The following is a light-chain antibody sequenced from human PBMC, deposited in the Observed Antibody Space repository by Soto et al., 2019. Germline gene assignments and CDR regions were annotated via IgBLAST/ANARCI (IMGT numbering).Light chain of an antibody. CDR2: AAS. CDR3: QKYDSAPAWT. V-gene: IGKV1-27*01. CDR1: QDISNY. Sequence: DIQMTQSPSSLSAAVGDRVTIACRASQDISNYLAWYQQKPGRAPKLLIFAASTLQSGVPSRFSGSGSGTVITLTITSLQPEDVATYYCQKYDSAPAWTFGQGTKVEIK. J-gene: IGKJ1*01.